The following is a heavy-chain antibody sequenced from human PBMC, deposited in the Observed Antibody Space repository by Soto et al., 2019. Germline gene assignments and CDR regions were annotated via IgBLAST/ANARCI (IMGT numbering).Heavy chain of an antibody. CDR3: AKFTEPGYSSIWYYFEY. CDR2: ISSRSTNI. Sequence: GGSLRLSCVGSGFTFSGYSMAWVRQAPGRGLEGVASISSRSTNIDYADSVKGLFTISRDNAKNLVSLQMSSLRGEDTALYYCAKFTEPGYSSIWYYFEYWGQGTPVTVPQ. D-gene: IGHD6-19*01. V-gene: IGHV3-21*06. CDR1: GFTFSGYS. J-gene: IGHJ4*02.